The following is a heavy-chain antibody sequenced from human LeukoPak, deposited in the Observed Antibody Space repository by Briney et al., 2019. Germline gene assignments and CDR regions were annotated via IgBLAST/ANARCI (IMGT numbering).Heavy chain of an antibody. V-gene: IGHV1-8*03. CDR1: GYTFTSYD. J-gene: IGHJ5*02. CDR2: MNPNSGNT. Sequence: ASVKVSCKASGYTFTSYDINWVRQATGQGLEWMGWMNPNSGNTGYAQKFQGRVTITRNTSISTAYMELSSLRSEDTAVYYCARKRRRDGYNTPNWFDPWGQGTLVTVSS. CDR3: ARKRRRDGYNTPNWFDP. D-gene: IGHD5-24*01.